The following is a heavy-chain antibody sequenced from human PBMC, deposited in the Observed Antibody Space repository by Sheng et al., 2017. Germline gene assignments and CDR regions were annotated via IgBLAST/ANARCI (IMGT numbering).Heavy chain of an antibody. CDR2: ISYDGSNK. D-gene: IGHD1-26*01. V-gene: IGHV3-30*04. CDR1: GFTFSSYA. Sequence: QVQLVESGGGVVQPGRSLRLSCAASGFTFSSYAMHWVRQAPGKGLEWVAVISYDGSNKYYADSVKGRFTISRDNSKNTLYLQMNSLRAEDTAVYYCARTRVGGIVGGRTGTWGRG. CDR3: ARTRVGGIVGGRTGT. J-gene: IGHJ3*01.